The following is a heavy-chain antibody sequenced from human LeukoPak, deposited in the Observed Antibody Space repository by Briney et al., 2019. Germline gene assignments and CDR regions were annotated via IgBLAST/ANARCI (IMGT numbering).Heavy chain of an antibody. Sequence: GGSLRLSCAASGFTVSSNYMSWVRQAPGKGLEWVSVTYSGGSTYYADSVKGRFTISRDNSKNTLYLQMNSLRAEDTAVYHCARAAVAVDWFDPWGQGTLVTVSS. CDR1: GFTVSSNY. J-gene: IGHJ5*02. CDR3: ARAAVAVDWFDP. CDR2: TYSGGST. D-gene: IGHD6-19*01. V-gene: IGHV3-66*02.